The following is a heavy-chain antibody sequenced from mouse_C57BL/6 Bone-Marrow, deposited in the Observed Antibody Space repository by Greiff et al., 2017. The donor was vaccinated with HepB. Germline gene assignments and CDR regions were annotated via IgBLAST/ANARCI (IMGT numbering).Heavy chain of an antibody. J-gene: IGHJ3*01. CDR1: GYTFTDYY. CDR2: INPYNGGT. CDR3: ARLRGGFAY. D-gene: IGHD2-12*01. Sequence: DVKLVESGPVLVKPGASVKMSCKASGYTFTDYYMNWVKQSHGKSLEWIGVINPYNGGTSYNQKFKGKATLTVDKSSSTAYMELNSLTSEDSAVYYCARLRGGFAYWGQGTLVTVSA. V-gene: IGHV1-19*01.